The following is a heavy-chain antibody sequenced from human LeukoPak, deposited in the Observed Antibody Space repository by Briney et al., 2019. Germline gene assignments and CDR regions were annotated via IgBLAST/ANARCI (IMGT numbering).Heavy chain of an antibody. CDR3: ARGWFRPITMLVVVIREGFDP. CDR1: GYTFTSYG. CDR2: ISAYNGNT. D-gene: IGHD3-22*01. V-gene: IGHV1-18*01. Sequence: ASVKVSCKASGYTFTSYGISWVRQAPGQGVERMGWISAYNGNTNYTQKLQGRVTMTTDTSTSTAYMELRSLRSDDTAVYYCARGWFRPITMLVVVIREGFDPWGQGTLVTVSS. J-gene: IGHJ5*02.